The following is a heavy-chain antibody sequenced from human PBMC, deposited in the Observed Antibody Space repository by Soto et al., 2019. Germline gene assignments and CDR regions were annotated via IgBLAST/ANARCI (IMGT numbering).Heavy chain of an antibody. Sequence: QLQLRESGQVLVKPSETLSHTCNVSGGSISGGVGGLYYWSWIRQPPGKGLEWIGYIYDSGSIYYNTSLKSRVTISVDTSKIQFSLRLSSVTAADTAVYYCAREVIPLTTDWYFSLWGRGTLVTVSS. CDR3: AREVIPLTTDWYFSL. CDR2: IYDSGSI. D-gene: IGHD4-17*01. J-gene: IGHJ2*01. V-gene: IGHV4-30-4*01. CDR1: GGSISGGVGGLYY.